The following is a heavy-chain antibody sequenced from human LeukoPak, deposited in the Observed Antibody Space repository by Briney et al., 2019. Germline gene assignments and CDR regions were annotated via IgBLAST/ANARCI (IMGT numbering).Heavy chain of an antibody. D-gene: IGHD2-2*01. Sequence: PGGSLRLSCAASGFTVSSNYMSWVRQAPGKGLEWVSVIYSGGSTYYADSVRGRFTISRDNSKNTLYLQMNSLRADDTAVYYCARGVPCSSPSCYHFDYWRQGTLVTVSS. V-gene: IGHV3-66*02. CDR3: ARGVPCSSPSCYHFDY. CDR1: GFTVSSNY. J-gene: IGHJ4*02. CDR2: IYSGGST.